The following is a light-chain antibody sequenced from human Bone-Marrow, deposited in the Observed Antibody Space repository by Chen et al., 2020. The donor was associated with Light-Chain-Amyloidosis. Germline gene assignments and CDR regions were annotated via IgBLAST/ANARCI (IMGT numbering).Light chain of an antibody. J-gene: IGLJ3*02. CDR2: RNT. V-gene: IGLV1-47*01. Sequence: SLLTQPPSASGTPGQMVTIACSGISSNIGRNYVYWYQQLPGMAPKLLIYRNTQRPSGVPDRFSGSKSGNSASLAISGLRSEDEAEYYCAAWDDSLSGVFGGGTKLTVL. CDR3: AAWDDSLSGV. CDR1: SSNIGRNY.